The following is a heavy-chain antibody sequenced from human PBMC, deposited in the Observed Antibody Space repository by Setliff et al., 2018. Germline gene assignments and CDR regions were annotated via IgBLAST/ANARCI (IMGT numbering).Heavy chain of an antibody. CDR1: GFTFSGSA. V-gene: IGHV3-73*01. CDR3: TRQTSPHPDSSGYYYDLTFYYYMDV. CDR2: IRSKANNYAT. J-gene: IGHJ6*03. D-gene: IGHD3-22*01. Sequence: TGGSLRLSCAASGFTFSGSAMHWVRQASGKGLEWVGRIRSKANNYATAYAASLKGRFTISRDDSKNTAFLQMNSLKTEDTAVYYCTRQTSPHPDSSGYYYDLTFYYYMDVWGKGTTVT.